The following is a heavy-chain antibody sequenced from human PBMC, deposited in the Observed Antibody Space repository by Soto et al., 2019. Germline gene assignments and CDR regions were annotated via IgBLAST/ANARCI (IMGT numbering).Heavy chain of an antibody. CDR1: GGSISSGGYY. V-gene: IGHV4-31*03. Sequence: QVQRQESGPGLVKPSQTLSLTCTVSGGSISSGGYYWTWIRQHPGKGLEWIGYIYYSGSTYHNPSLNRRVTISVDTTKTQSSLTLGSVTAADTAVYYCARSVFPWGQGTVVTVSS. CDR3: ARSVFP. J-gene: IGHJ5*02. CDR2: IYYSGST.